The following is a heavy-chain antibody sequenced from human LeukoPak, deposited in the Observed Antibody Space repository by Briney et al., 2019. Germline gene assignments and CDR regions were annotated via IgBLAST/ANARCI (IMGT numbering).Heavy chain of an antibody. CDR2: IIPIFGTA. CDR3: ASIVQEHPREDYYYYYMDV. CDR1: GGTFSSYA. J-gene: IGHJ6*03. D-gene: IGHD2/OR15-2a*01. V-gene: IGHV1-69*05. Sequence: SVKVSCKASGGTFSSYAISWVRQAPGQGLEWMGGIIPIFGTANYAQKFQGRVTITTDESTSTAYMELSSLRSEDTAVYYCASIVQEHPREDYYYYYMDVWGKGTTVTVSS.